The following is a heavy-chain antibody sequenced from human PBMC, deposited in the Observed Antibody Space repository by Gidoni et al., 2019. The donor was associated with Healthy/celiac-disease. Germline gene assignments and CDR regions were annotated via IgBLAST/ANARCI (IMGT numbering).Heavy chain of an antibody. Sequence: VSGGSISSSSYYWGWIRQPPGKGLEWIGSIYYSGSTYYNPSLKSRVTISVDTSKNQFSLKLSSVTAADTAVYYCARFHHPHSSGWQYPFSYYYGMDVWGQGTTVTVSS. J-gene: IGHJ6*02. CDR1: GGSISSSSYY. V-gene: IGHV4-39*01. D-gene: IGHD6-19*01. CDR3: ARFHHPHSSGWQYPFSYYYGMDV. CDR2: IYYSGST.